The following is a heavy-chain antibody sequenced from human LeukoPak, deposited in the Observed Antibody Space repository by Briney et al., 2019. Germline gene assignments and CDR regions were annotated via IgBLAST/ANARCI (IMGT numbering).Heavy chain of an antibody. CDR3: ATYSSSAYNSDY. CDR2: ISTNSNYI. V-gene: IGHV3-21*01. D-gene: IGHD5-24*01. CDR1: GFTFSDCT. J-gene: IGHJ4*02. Sequence: GGSLRLSCAASGFTFSDCTMNWVRQAPGKGXEWVSSISTNSNYIYYADSVKGRFTISRDNTKNSLYLQMNSLRAEDTAVYYCATYSSSAYNSDYWGQGTLVTVSS.